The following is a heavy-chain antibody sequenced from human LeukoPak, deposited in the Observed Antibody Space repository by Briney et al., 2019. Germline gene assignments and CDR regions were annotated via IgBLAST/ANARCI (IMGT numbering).Heavy chain of an antibody. CDR3: ARTKYSNSWEHYYYGMDD. V-gene: IGHV3-33*01. Sequence: PRRSLRLSCAASGFTFSNSGMHWVRQAPGKGLEWVAVIWNDGSNQYYGASVKGRFTISRDNSKNTLYLQMNSLRAEDTAVYYCARTKYSNSWEHYYYGMDDWGQGTTVTVS. CDR1: GFTFSNSG. J-gene: IGHJ6*02. D-gene: IGHD6-13*01. CDR2: IWNDGSNQ.